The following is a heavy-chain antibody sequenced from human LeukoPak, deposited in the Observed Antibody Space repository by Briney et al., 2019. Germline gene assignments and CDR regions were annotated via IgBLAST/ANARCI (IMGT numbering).Heavy chain of an antibody. Sequence: HTGGSLRLSCAASGFTFSSYAMHWVRQAPGKGLEWVAVISYDGSNKYYADSVKGRFTISRDNSKNALYLQMHSLRAEDTAVYYCAKGMNPSGNRPVLDYWGQGTLVTVSS. V-gene: IGHV3-30-3*01. CDR3: AKGMNPSGNRPVLDY. CDR1: GFTFSSYA. D-gene: IGHD1-26*01. J-gene: IGHJ4*02. CDR2: ISYDGSNK.